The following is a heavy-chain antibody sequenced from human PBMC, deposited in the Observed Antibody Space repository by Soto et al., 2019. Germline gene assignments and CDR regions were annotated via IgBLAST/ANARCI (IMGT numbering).Heavy chain of an antibody. D-gene: IGHD3-3*01. J-gene: IGHJ5*02. CDR1: GFTFSSYG. Sequence: PGGSLRLSCAASGFTFSSYGMHWVRQAPGKGLEWVAVIWYDGSNKYYADSVKGRFTISRDNSKNTLYLQMNSLRAEDTAVYYCAREYYDFWSGYLNWFDPWGQGTLVTVSS. CDR3: AREYYDFWSGYLNWFDP. V-gene: IGHV3-33*01. CDR2: IWYDGSNK.